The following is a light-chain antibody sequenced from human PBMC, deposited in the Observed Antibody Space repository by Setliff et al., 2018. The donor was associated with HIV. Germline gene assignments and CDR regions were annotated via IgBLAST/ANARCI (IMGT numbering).Light chain of an antibody. CDR1: SSGVGSYNL. CDR3: CSYAGSSTFV. J-gene: IGLJ3*02. V-gene: IGLV2-23*02. Sequence: QSVLAQPASVSGSPGQSITISCTGSSSGVGSYNLVSWYQQHPRKAPKLMIYEVSKWPSGVSNRFSGSKSGNTASLTISGLQAEDEADYYCCSYAGSSTFVFGGGTKVTVL. CDR2: EVS.